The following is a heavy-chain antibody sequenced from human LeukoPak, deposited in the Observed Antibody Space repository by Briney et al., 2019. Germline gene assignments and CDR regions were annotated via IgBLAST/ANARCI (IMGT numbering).Heavy chain of an antibody. D-gene: IGHD6-25*01. CDR1: GLIFSNYG. CDR2: ISHDGRTE. Sequence: PGRSLRLSCAASGLIFSNYGMHWVRQAPGKGLEWVAVISHDGRTEFYADSVKGRFTISRDNSKNTLDLQMFSLRAEDTAVYYCTKEPTPYTSGWYFQHWGQGTLVTVSS. J-gene: IGHJ1*01. CDR3: TKEPTPYTSGWYFQH. V-gene: IGHV3-30*18.